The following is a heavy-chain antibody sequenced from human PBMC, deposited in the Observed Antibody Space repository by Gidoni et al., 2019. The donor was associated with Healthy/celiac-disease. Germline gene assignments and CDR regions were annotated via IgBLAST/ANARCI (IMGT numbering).Heavy chain of an antibody. Sequence: QVQLVQSGAEVKKPGASVKVSCTASGYTFTSYYMHWVRQAPGQGLEWMGIINPSGGSTSYAQKFQGRVTMTRDTSTSTVYMELSSLRSEDTAVYYCARGPAYCGGDCYPQGAFDIWGQGTMVTVSS. V-gene: IGHV1-46*01. CDR3: ARGPAYCGGDCYPQGAFDI. D-gene: IGHD2-21*01. CDR2: INPSGGST. J-gene: IGHJ3*02. CDR1: GYTFTSYY.